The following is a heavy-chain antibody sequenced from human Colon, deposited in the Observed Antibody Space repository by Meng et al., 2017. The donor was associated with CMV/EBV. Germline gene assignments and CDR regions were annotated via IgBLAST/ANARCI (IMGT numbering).Heavy chain of an antibody. Sequence: QLWQSGAGAVQLRRSQTLSWASSGFTCRNYAISLVGQWCLQAPEYGAVILNDRVDEHNTDYEPCRFTIAIIKSKNIQNLHMLSLRSENTAIYYCANGIGEGGYRTFDDWGHGTLVTVSS. CDR3: ANGIGEGGYRTFDD. D-gene: IGHD5-18*01. CDR2: ILNDRVDE. J-gene: IGHJ4*01. CDR1: GFTCRNYA. V-gene: IGHV3-30*10.